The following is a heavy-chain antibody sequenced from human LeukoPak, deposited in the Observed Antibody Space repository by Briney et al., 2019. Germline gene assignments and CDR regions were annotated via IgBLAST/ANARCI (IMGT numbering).Heavy chain of an antibody. Sequence: ASVKVSCKASGYTFTGYYMHWVRQAPGQGLEWMGWINPNSGGTSYAQKFQGRVTMTRDTSISTAYMELSRLRSDDTAVYYCAREDGRFGELYYNWFDPWAREPWSPSPQ. CDR2: INPNSGGT. CDR1: GYTFTGYY. D-gene: IGHD3-10*01. CDR3: AREDGRFGELYYNWFDP. J-gene: IGHJ5*02. V-gene: IGHV1-2*02.